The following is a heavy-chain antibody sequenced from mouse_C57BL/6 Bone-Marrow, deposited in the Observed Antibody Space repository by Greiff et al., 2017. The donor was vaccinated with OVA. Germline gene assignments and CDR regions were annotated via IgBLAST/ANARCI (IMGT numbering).Heavy chain of an antibody. CDR2: IDPSDSYT. D-gene: IGHD6-1*01. J-gene: IGHJ2*01. V-gene: IGHV1-50*01. CDR3: ARVVDGSFGY. Sequence: QVQLQQPGAELVKPGASVKLSCKASGYTFTSYWMQWVKQRPGQGLEWIGEIDPSDSYTNYNQKFTGKATLTVDTSSSTAYMQLSSLTSEDSAVYYCARVVDGSFGYGGQGTTLTVSS. CDR1: GYTFTSYW.